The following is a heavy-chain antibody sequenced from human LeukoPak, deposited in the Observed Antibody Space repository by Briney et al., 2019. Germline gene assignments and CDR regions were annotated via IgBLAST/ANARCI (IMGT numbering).Heavy chain of an antibody. Sequence: GGSLRLSCAASGFTFSSYSMNWVRQAPGKGLEWVSSISSSSSYIYYADSVKGRFTTSRDNSKNTLYLQMNSLRAEDTAVYYCAKDPPRITMIVVGNYWGQGTLVTVSS. V-gene: IGHV3-21*04. CDR3: AKDPPRITMIVVGNY. CDR2: ISSSSSYI. CDR1: GFTFSSYS. D-gene: IGHD3-22*01. J-gene: IGHJ4*02.